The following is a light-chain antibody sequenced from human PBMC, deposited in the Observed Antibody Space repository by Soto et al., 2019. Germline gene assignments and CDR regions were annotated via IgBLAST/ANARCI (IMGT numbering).Light chain of an antibody. V-gene: IGKV3-11*01. Sequence: EIVLTQSPATLSFSPGERATLSCRASQSVDKYLVWYQQKPGQAPRLLIYDASSRATGIPARFSGSGSGTDFSITITSLEPEDFAVYYCLQSTNWPLTFGGGTKLEIK. CDR3: LQSTNWPLT. J-gene: IGKJ4*01. CDR2: DAS. CDR1: QSVDKY.